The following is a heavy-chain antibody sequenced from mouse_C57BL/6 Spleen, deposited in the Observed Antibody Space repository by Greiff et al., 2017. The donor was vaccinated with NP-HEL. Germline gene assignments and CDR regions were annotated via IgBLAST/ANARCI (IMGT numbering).Heavy chain of an antibody. CDR3: AREDDYDGVFAY. D-gene: IGHD2-4*01. CDR1: GFTFSSYA. Sequence: DVMLVESGGGLVKPGGSLKLSCAASGFTFSSYAMSWVRQTPEKRLEWVATISDGGSYTYYPDNVKGRFTISRDNAKNNLYLQMSHLKSEDTAMYYCAREDDYDGVFAYWGQGTLVTVSA. V-gene: IGHV5-4*01. CDR2: ISDGGSYT. J-gene: IGHJ3*01.